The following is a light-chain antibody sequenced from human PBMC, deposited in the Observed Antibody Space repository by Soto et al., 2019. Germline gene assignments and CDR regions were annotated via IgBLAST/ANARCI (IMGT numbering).Light chain of an antibody. J-gene: IGLJ2*01. CDR2: EDN. CDR3: QSYDSQYVV. CDR1: GGSNATNY. Sequence: NFMLTQPHSVSESPGKTVTISCIGSGGSNATNYVQWYQQRPGSATITIIYEDNQRHSGVPDRFSGSIDSSSNSASLTISGLRAEDEADYYCQSYDSQYVVFGGGTKLTVL. V-gene: IGLV6-57*02.